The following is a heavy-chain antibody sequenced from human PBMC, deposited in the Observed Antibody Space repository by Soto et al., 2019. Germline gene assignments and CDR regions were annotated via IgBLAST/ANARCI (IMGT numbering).Heavy chain of an antibody. J-gene: IGHJ5*02. CDR1: GGSVSSGSYY. V-gene: IGHV4-61*01. Sequence: SETLSLTCTVSGGSVSSGSYYWSWIRQPPGKGLEWIGYIYYSGSTNYNPSLKSRVTRSVDTSKSHFSLKLSSVTAADTAVYYCARQAYYDFWSGYNWFDPWGQGTLVTVSS. CDR3: ARQAYYDFWSGYNWFDP. CDR2: IYYSGST. D-gene: IGHD3-3*01.